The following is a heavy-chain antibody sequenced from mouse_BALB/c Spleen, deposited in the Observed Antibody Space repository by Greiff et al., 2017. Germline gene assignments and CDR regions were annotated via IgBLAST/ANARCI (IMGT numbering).Heavy chain of an antibody. CDR3: ARSRDGSSYDY. CDR1: GYTFTSYW. Sequence: QVQLQQPGAELVKPGASVKLSCKASGYTFTSYWMHWVKQRPGQGLEWIGEINPSNGRTNYNEKFKSKATLTVDKSSSTAYMQLSSLTSEDSAVYYCARSRDGSSYDYWGQGTTLTVSS. J-gene: IGHJ2*01. D-gene: IGHD1-1*01. V-gene: IGHV1S81*02. CDR2: INPSNGRT.